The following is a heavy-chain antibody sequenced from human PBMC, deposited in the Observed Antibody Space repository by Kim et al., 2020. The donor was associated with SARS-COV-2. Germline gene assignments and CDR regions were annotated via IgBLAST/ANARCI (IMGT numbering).Heavy chain of an antibody. Sequence: SETLSLTCTVSGGSISSYYWSCIRQTPGKGLEWIGYFYYSGSTNYNPSLKSRVTISVDTSKNQFSLKLTSVTAADTAVYYCARHKSYDSSGYYPDAFD. CDR1: GGSISSYY. CDR3: ARHKSYDSSGYYPDAFD. D-gene: IGHD3-22*01. J-gene: IGHJ3*02. CDR2: FYYSGST. V-gene: IGHV4-59*08.